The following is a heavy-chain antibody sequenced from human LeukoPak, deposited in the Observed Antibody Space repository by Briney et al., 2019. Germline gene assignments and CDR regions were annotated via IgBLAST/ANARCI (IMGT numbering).Heavy chain of an antibody. J-gene: IGHJ4*02. V-gene: IGHV3-74*01. Sequence: TGGSLRLSCAASGFTFSSYWVHWVRQAPGKGLVWVSRINSDGSSTNYADSVKGRFTISRDNAKNTLYLQMNSLRAEDTAVYYCASGGPRSSSTWTDGWGQGTLVTVSS. D-gene: IGHD6-13*01. CDR2: INSDGSST. CDR3: ASGGPRSSSTWTDG. CDR1: GFTFSSYW.